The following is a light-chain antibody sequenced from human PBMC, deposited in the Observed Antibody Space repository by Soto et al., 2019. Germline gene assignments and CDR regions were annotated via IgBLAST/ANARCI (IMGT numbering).Light chain of an antibody. V-gene: IGKV3D-15*01. J-gene: IGKJ1*01. Sequence: EIVMTQSPATLSVSPGERATLSCRASQSVSGNLAWYQQKPGQAPRLLIYGASTRATGIPARFSGSGSGTEFPLTISSLQSEDFAVYYCQQYNNCPPTFGQGTKVEIK. CDR3: QQYNNCPPT. CDR2: GAS. CDR1: QSVSGN.